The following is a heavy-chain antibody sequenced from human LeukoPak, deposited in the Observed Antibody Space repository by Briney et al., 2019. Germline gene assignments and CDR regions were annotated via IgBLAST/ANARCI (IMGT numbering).Heavy chain of an antibody. J-gene: IGHJ4*02. CDR2: IFSRSESI. Sequence: GGSLRLSCAASGFTFGAYTMNWVRQAPGKGLEWVSCIFSRSESIFYADSVKGRFTISRDNAKNSLYLRTDSLRAEDTAVYYCARDFLHSSTSRPFDYWGQGTLVTVSS. D-gene: IGHD2-2*01. CDR1: GFTFGAYT. V-gene: IGHV3-21*01. CDR3: ARDFLHSSTSRPFDY.